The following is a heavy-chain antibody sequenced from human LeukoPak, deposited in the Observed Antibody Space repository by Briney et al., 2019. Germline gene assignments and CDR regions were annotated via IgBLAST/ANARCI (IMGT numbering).Heavy chain of an antibody. J-gene: IGHJ3*02. Sequence: ASVKVSCKASGNTFSSYAMYWLRQAPGQRLDWMGWINAGNGYTKYSQNFQGRVIITRDTSASTAYMELSSLRSEDTAVYYCAREASIEAAGNAFDIWGQGTMVTVSS. CDR3: AREASIEAAGNAFDI. CDR1: GNTFSSYA. CDR2: INAGNGYT. D-gene: IGHD6-13*01. V-gene: IGHV1-3*01.